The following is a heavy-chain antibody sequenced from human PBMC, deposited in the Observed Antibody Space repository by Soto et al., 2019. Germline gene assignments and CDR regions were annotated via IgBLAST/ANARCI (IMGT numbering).Heavy chain of an antibody. CDR3: ARDRLELQNFYFYYGMDV. J-gene: IGHJ6*02. CDR1: GDSVSSNSAA. Sequence: AQTLSLTCAISGDSVSSNSAAWNWIRQSPSRGLEWLGRTYYRSKWYNDYAVSVKSRITINPDTSKNQFSLQLNSVTPEDTAVYYCARDRLELQNFYFYYGMDVWGQGTTVTVSS. CDR2: TYYRSKWYN. V-gene: IGHV6-1*01. D-gene: IGHD1-7*01.